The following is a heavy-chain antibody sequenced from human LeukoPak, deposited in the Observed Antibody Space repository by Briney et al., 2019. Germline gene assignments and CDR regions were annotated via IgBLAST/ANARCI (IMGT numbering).Heavy chain of an antibody. J-gene: IGHJ6*02. Sequence: ASVKVSCKASGYTFTGYYLHWVRQAPGQGLEWMGWINPSGGSTRYAQKFQGRVTMTTDTSTSTVYMELSSLRSEDTAVYYCARDRVGDTYGYYYGMDVWGQGTTVTVSS. CDR1: GYTFTGYY. CDR3: ARDRVGDTYGYYYGMDV. CDR2: INPSGGST. D-gene: IGHD3-10*01. V-gene: IGHV1-46*01.